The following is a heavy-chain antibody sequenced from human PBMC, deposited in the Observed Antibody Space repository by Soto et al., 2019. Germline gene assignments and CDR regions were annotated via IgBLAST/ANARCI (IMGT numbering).Heavy chain of an antibody. CDR1: GYSFNYYW. D-gene: IGHD6-13*01. CDR3: ARPAAAGTYYYHYGMDV. CDR2: IYPSDSDT. J-gene: IGHJ6*02. Sequence: LGESLKISCKGSGYSFNYYWIAWVRQMPGKGLEWMGIIYPSDSDTRYSPSFQGQVTISADKSISTAYLQWSSLKASDTALYYCARPAAAGTYYYHYGMDVWGQGTPVTVSS. V-gene: IGHV5-51*01.